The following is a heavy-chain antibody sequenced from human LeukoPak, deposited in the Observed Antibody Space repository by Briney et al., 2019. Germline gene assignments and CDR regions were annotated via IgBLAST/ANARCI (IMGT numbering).Heavy chain of an antibody. Sequence: GGSLRLSCAASEFTFSNFAMSWVRQAPGKGLEWVAYIRGGGAVTHYADSVKGRFTASRDNSKSTLYLQMNSLRAEDTALYFCAKCAQSYGNDAFDLWGQGTMVTVSS. CDR2: IRGGGAVT. CDR1: EFTFSNFA. J-gene: IGHJ3*01. D-gene: IGHD3-16*01. V-gene: IGHV3-23*01. CDR3: AKCAQSYGNDAFDL.